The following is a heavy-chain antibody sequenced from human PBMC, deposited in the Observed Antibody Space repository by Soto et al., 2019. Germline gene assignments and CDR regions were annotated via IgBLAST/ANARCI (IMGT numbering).Heavy chain of an antibody. D-gene: IGHD1-7*01. CDR1: GYRFSTYW. CDR3: GRHPPPPAHNGYLAP. Sequence: PGESLKISCEASGYRFSTYWIGWVRQMPGKGLEWVGLIYAANSETRYSPSFQGQVTLSVDKSINTAYLQWSSLKASGTAIYYYGRHPPPPAHNGYLAPLGQGTLVTVSS. J-gene: IGHJ5*02. V-gene: IGHV5-51*01. CDR2: IYAANSET.